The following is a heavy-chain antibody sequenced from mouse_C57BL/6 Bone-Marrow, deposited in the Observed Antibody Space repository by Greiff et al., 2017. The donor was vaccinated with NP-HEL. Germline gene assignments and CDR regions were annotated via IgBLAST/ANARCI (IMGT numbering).Heavy chain of an antibody. CDR2: IYPGSGNT. CDR3: ARGDYYGSRVYWYFDV. J-gene: IGHJ1*03. D-gene: IGHD1-1*01. V-gene: IGHV1-66*01. CDR1: GYSFTSYY. Sequence: QVQLQQSGPELVKPGASVKISCKASGYSFTSYYIHWVKQRPGQGLEWIGWIYPGSGNTKYNEKFKGKATLTADPSSSTAYMQLSILTAEDSAVYYCARGDYYGSRVYWYFDVWGTGTTVTVSS.